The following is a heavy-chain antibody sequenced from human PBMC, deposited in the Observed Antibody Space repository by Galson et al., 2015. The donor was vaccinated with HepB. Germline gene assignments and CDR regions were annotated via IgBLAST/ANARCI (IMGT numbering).Heavy chain of an antibody. Sequence: SLRLSCAASGFTFSSYGMHWVRQAPGKGLEWVAFIRYDGSNKYYADSVKGRFTISRDNSKNTLYLQMNSLRAEDTAVYYCARVAYYDSSGTRDWGQGTLVTVSS. CDR2: IRYDGSNK. V-gene: IGHV3-30*02. CDR3: ARVAYYDSSGTRD. D-gene: IGHD3-22*01. J-gene: IGHJ4*02. CDR1: GFTFSSYG.